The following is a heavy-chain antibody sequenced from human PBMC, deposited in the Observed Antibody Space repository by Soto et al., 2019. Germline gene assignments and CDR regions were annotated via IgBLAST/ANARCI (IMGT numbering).Heavy chain of an antibody. Sequence: QVQLVQSGAEVKKPGSSVKVSCQASGGTFNNFVFTWVRQAPGQGLEWLGGIMPVFHTTNIAQTFQDRITVTADDFTTTVYMEMTSLRYDDTAVYYCATATISPVSATLYHYGMDVWGQGTTVTVSS. D-gene: IGHD6-25*01. CDR1: GGTFNNFV. CDR3: ATATISPVSATLYHYGMDV. CDR2: IMPVFHTT. V-gene: IGHV1-69*01. J-gene: IGHJ6*02.